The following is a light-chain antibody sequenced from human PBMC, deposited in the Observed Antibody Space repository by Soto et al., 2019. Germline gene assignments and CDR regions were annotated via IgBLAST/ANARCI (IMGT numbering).Light chain of an antibody. CDR1: QSIVNW. CDR3: QQFNVYPYT. Sequence: DIQMTQSPSTLSASVGDTVTITCRASQSIVNWMAWYQQTPGQDPNLLIYRGSSLQSGVPSRFSGSGSGTEFTLTIVSVQPEDFAVSYCQQFNVYPYTFGRGTKLEIK. CDR2: RGS. J-gene: IGKJ2*01. V-gene: IGKV1-5*03.